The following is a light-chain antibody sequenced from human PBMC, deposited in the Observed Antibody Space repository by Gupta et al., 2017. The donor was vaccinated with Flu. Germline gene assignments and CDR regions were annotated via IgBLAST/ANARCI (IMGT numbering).Light chain of an antibody. CDR1: QSVSNH. CDR2: EAF. V-gene: IGKV3-15*01. CDR3: HHYNTWPPYT. J-gene: IGKJ2*01. Sequence: EIVMTQSPATLSVSPGERATLSCRASQSVSNHLAWYQQKPGQAPRLLIYEAFTRATGVPVRFSGSGYGTEFTLTISMRQSEDFAVYYCHHYNTWPPYTFGQGTKLEIK.